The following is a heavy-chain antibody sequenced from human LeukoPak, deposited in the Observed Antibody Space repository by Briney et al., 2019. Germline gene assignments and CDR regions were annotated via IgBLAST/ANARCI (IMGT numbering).Heavy chain of an antibody. CDR3: ARGGRYLPLDI. J-gene: IGHJ3*02. CDR2: TRNKANRYTT. V-gene: IGHV3-72*01. Sequence: GGSLRLSCAASGFTFSDHYMDWVRQAPGKGLEWVGRTRNKANRYTTECAASVKGRFTISRDDSKNSLYLQINSLKTEDTAVYYCARGGRYLPLDIWGQGTMVTVSS. CDR1: GFTFSDHY. D-gene: IGHD3-10*01.